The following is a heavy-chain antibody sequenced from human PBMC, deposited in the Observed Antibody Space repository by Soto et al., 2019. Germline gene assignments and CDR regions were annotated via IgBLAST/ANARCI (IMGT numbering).Heavy chain of an antibody. CDR1: GFTFSSYS. CDR3: AKDRNRYDSSGYYYRH. J-gene: IGHJ4*02. V-gene: IGHV3-23*01. CDR2: ISGSGGST. D-gene: IGHD3-22*01. Sequence: PGGSLRLSCAASGFTFSSYSMSWVRQAPGKGLEWVSAISGSGGSTYYADSVKGRFTISRDNSKNTLYLQMNSLRAEDTAVYYCAKDRNRYDSSGYYYRHWGQRTLVTVSS.